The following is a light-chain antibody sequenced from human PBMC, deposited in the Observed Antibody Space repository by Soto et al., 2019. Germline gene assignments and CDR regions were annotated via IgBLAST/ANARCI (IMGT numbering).Light chain of an antibody. CDR2: EAS. V-gene: IGKV3-11*01. Sequence: DILLTQSPSTLSSSVGERVTLSCRASQSVSNWLAWYQQKPGQAPRLLIYEASNRDTGIPSRFSGSGSGTDFTIPLSNQEPADFALHYNEYRWRFGQGTKVDIK. CDR1: QSVSNW. CDR3: EYRWR. J-gene: IGKJ1*01.